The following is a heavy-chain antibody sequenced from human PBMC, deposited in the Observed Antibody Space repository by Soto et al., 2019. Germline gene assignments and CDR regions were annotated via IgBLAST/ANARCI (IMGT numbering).Heavy chain of an antibody. CDR2: VWYDGTEK. CDR3: ARDTLSGSSWYYFVF. V-gene: IGHV3-33*01. J-gene: IGHJ4*02. Sequence: QVQLVESGGGVVQPGRSLRLSCAASGFTFSSFGMHWVRQAPGKGLEWVAVVWYDGTEKYYADSVKGRFTISRDNSKNTLYLQTHSLGTEDTAVYYCARDTLSGSSWYYFVFWGQGDAVTVSS. CDR1: GFTFSSFG. D-gene: IGHD6-13*01.